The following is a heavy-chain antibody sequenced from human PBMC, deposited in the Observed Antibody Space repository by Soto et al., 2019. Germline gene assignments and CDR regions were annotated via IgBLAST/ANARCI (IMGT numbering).Heavy chain of an antibody. J-gene: IGHJ4*02. CDR1: GYSFTSYW. V-gene: IGHV5-51*01. CDR2: IYPGDSDT. Sequence: GESLKISWKGSGYSFTSYWIGWVRQMPGKGLEWMGIIYPGDSDTRYSPSFQGQVTISADKSIGTAYLQWSSLKASDTAMYYCARFLYYYDSSGYYRKANYFDYWGQGTLVTVSS. CDR3: ARFLYYYDSSGYYRKANYFDY. D-gene: IGHD3-22*01.